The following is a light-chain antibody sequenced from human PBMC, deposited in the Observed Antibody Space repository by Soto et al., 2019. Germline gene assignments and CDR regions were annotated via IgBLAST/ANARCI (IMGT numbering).Light chain of an antibody. V-gene: IGLV2-23*02. CDR1: SSDVGYYNL. Sequence: QSALTQPASMSGSPGQSITIPCTGTSSDVGYYNLVSWYQQHPGQAPKLIISEVSERPSGVSGRFSGSKSGNTASLTISGLQTDDEADYYCCSYAGVRTGIFGGGTKLTVL. CDR2: EVS. J-gene: IGLJ2*01. CDR3: CSYAGVRTGI.